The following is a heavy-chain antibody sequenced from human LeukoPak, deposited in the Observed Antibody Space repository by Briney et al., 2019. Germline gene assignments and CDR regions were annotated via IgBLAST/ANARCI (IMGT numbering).Heavy chain of an antibody. CDR2: IYPGDSDT. CDR3: ARPDYYDSSGYGSYFQH. V-gene: IGHV5-51*01. CDR1: GYSFTSYW. J-gene: IGHJ1*01. D-gene: IGHD3-22*01. Sequence: GESLKISCKGSGYSFTSYWIGWVRQMPGKGLEWMGIIYPGDSDTRYSPSFQGKVTISAAKSISPAYLQWSSLKASDTAMYYCARPDYYDSSGYGSYFQHWGPGTLVTVSS.